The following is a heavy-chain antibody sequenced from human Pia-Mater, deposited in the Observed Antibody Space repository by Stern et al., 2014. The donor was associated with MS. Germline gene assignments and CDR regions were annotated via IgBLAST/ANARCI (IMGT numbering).Heavy chain of an antibody. Sequence: VQLVESVPGLVKPSQTLSLTCTVSGGSISSGDYYWSWIRQPPGKGLEWIGYIYYSGSTYYNPSLKSRVTISVDTSKNQFSLKLSSVTAADTAVYYCARDSSGYYSNFDYWGQGTLVTVSS. CDR2: IYYSGST. D-gene: IGHD3-22*01. CDR1: GGSISSGDYY. V-gene: IGHV4-30-4*01. CDR3: ARDSSGYYSNFDY. J-gene: IGHJ4*02.